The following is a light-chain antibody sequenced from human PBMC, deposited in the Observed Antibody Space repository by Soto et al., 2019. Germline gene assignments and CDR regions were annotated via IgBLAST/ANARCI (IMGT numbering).Light chain of an antibody. CDR3: SSYSTSGTLYV. Sequence: QSALTQPASVSGSPGQSITISCTGTSSDIGDYNYVSWYQQHPGKAPKLMIFEVSKRPSGVSDRFSGSKSGNTASLTISGLQPEDDADYYCSSYSTSGTLYVFGSGTKLTVL. CDR2: EVS. V-gene: IGLV2-14*01. CDR1: SSDIGDYNY. J-gene: IGLJ1*01.